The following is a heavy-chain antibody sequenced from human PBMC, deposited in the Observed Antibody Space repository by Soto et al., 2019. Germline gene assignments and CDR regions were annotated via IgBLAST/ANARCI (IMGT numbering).Heavy chain of an antibody. CDR2: IAADGGST. D-gene: IGHD1-26*01. J-gene: IGHJ6*02. CDR1: GFTFSHYA. V-gene: IGHV3-23*01. CDR3: ARGGTYSGCYPRQYYYYGMDV. Sequence: GGSLRLSCAASGFTFSHYAMSWVRQAPGKGLEWVSNIAADGGSTYYADSVKGRFSISRDNAKNTLFLQLNSLRDEDTAVYYCARGGTYSGCYPRQYYYYGMDVWGQGTTVTVSS.